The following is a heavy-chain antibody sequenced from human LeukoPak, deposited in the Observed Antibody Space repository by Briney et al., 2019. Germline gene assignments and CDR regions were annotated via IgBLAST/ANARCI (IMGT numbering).Heavy chain of an antibody. CDR1: GFTFSSYS. Sequence: GGSLRLSCAASGFTFSSYSMNWVRQAPGKGLEWVSYISGSSSTIYYAGSVKGRFTISRDNAKNSLYLQMNSLRAEDTAVYYCARGFSGRAYYYYGMDVWGQGTTVTVSS. V-gene: IGHV3-48*04. J-gene: IGHJ6*02. CDR3: ARGFSGRAYYYYGMDV. D-gene: IGHD5-12*01. CDR2: ISGSSSTI.